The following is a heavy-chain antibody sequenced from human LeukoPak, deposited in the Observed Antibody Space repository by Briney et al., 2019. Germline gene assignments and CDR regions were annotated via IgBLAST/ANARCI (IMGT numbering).Heavy chain of an antibody. Sequence: SETLSLTCTVSGGSISSSSYYWGWIRQPPGKGLEWIGRIYTSGSTNYNPSLKSRVTMSVDTSKNQFSLKLSSVTAADTAVYYCARVGSAVYAAADLIGGYWFDPWGQGTLVTVSS. CDR1: GGSISSSSYY. CDR3: ARVGSAVYAAADLIGGYWFDP. J-gene: IGHJ5*02. D-gene: IGHD2-8*01. CDR2: IYTSGST. V-gene: IGHV4-39*07.